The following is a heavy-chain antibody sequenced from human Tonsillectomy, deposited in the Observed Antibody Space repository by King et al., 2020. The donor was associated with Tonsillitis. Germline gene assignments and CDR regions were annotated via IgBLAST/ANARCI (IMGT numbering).Heavy chain of an antibody. CDR2: INPNSGGT. V-gene: IGHV1-2*02. D-gene: IGHD2-21*02. CDR3: ARDFCGGDCYSFDY. CDR1: GYTFTAYY. J-gene: IGHJ4*02. Sequence: VQLVESGAEVKKPGAPLKVSCKASGYTFTAYYMHWERQAPGQGLEWMGWINPNSGGTNYAQKFQGRVTMTRDTSFSTAYVELSRLRSDDTAVYYCARDFCGGDCYSFDYWGQGTLVTVSS.